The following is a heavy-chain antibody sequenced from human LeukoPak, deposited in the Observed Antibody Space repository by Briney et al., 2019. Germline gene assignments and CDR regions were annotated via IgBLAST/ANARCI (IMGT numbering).Heavy chain of an antibody. CDR3: ARVRSMGYDAFDI. Sequence: ASVKVSCKASGYTFTGYYMHWVRQAPGQGLEWMGWINPNSGDTNYAQKFQGRVTTTRDTSISTAYMELSRLRSDDTAVYYCARVRSMGYDAFDIWGQGTMVTVSS. CDR2: INPNSGDT. V-gene: IGHV1-2*02. CDR1: GYTFTGYY. D-gene: IGHD5-12*01. J-gene: IGHJ3*02.